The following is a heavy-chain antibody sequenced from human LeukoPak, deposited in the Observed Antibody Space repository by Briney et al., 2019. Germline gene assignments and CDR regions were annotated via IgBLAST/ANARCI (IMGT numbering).Heavy chain of an antibody. CDR3: ARGPVGAVDY. CDR2: TSWDGNKK. D-gene: IGHD1-26*01. Sequence: PGRSLRLSCAASGFTFRSHAMHWVRQAPGKGLEWVAFTSWDGNKKSYADSVKGRFTISRDNAKNTLYLQMNSLRAEDTAVYYCARGPVGAVDYWGQGTLVTVSS. CDR1: GFTFRSHA. J-gene: IGHJ4*02. V-gene: IGHV3-30-3*01.